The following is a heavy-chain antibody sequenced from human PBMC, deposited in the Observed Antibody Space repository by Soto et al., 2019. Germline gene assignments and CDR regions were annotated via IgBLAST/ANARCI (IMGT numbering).Heavy chain of an antibody. CDR1: GGSIRSYY. CDR2: LYNSGST. Sequence: PSETLSLTCTVSGGSIRSYYWSWILQAPWKGLEWIGYLYNSGSTVYNPSLKSRVTISVDTSKNQFSLKLNSVTAADTAVYYCARDLWGYGGTDCYPLDVWGQGTTVTVSS. CDR3: ARDLWGYGGTDCYPLDV. V-gene: IGHV4-59*01. J-gene: IGHJ6*02. D-gene: IGHD2-21*02.